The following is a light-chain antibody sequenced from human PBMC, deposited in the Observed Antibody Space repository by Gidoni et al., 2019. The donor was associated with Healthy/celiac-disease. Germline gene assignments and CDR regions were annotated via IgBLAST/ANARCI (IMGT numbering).Light chain of an antibody. J-gene: IGKJ4*01. Sequence: DIVMTQSPDSLAVSLSERATSNCKPSPSFLYSPNHNNYVAWYQQKPGQPPKLLIYWASTRESGIPDRFSGSGSGTDFTLTISSLQAEDVAVYYCQQYYSSPRTFXGXTKVEIK. CDR1: PSFLYSPNHNNY. CDR3: QQYYSSPRT. V-gene: IGKV4-1*01. CDR2: WAS.